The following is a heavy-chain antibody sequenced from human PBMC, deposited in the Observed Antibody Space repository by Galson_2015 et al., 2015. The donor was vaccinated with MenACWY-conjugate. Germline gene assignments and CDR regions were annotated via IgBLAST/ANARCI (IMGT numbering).Heavy chain of an antibody. Sequence: SLRLSCAASGFTFTSYAMNWVRQAPGKGLEWVSAISGSGDNTYYADSVKGRFTISRDNSKNTLYLQMNSLRADDTAVYYCAKDDFAPVYWGQGTLVTVSS. D-gene: IGHD1-14*01. CDR3: AKDDFAPVY. V-gene: IGHV3-23*01. CDR1: GFTFTSYA. CDR2: ISGSGDNT. J-gene: IGHJ4*02.